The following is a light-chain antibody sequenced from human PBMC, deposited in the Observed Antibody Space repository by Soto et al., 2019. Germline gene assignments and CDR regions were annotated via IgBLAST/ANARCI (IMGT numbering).Light chain of an antibody. CDR1: QSVSSN. Sequence: EIVMTQSPATLSVSPGDRATLSCRASQSVSSNLAWYQQKPGQAPRLLIYGASARATGIPARFSGSGSGTEFTLTISSLQSEDSAFYYCQQYFNWPLTWTFGPGTKVQIK. CDR3: QQYFNWPLTWT. J-gene: IGKJ1*01. CDR2: GAS. V-gene: IGKV3-15*01.